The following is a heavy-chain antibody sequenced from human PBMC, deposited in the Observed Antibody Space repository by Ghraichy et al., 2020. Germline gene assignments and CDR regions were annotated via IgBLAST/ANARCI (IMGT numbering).Heavy chain of an antibody. D-gene: IGHD3-16*01. CDR3: ARGNRQLGGSNYYYYGMDV. J-gene: IGHJ6*02. V-gene: IGHV4-34*01. CDR2: INHSGST. Sequence: SETLSLTCAVYGGSFSGYYWSWIRQPPGKGLEWIGEINHSGSTNYNPSLKSRVTISVDTSKNQFSLKLSSVTAADTAVYYCARGNRQLGGSNYYYYGMDVWGQGTTVTVSS. CDR1: GGSFSGYY.